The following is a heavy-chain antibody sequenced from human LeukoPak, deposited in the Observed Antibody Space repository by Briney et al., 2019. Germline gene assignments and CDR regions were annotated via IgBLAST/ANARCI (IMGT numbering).Heavy chain of an antibody. CDR3: ARVTGGGNVAYWYFDL. CDR1: GGSFTASY. J-gene: IGHJ2*01. V-gene: IGHV4-34*01. CDR2: IHHAGDT. Sequence: SETLSLTCGVDGGSFTASYWSWIRQSPGKGLEWIGAIHHAGDTTYNPSLKSRVTISLDIYKAQFSLNLKSVTAADTAVYYCARVTGGGNVAYWYFDLWGRGTLVTVSS. D-gene: IGHD4-23*01.